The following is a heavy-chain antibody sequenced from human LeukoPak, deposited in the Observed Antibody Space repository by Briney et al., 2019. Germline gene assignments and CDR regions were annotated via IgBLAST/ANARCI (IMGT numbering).Heavy chain of an antibody. J-gene: IGHJ4*02. CDR2: IRSKAYGGTT. V-gene: IGHV3-49*03. D-gene: IGHD3-3*01. Sequence: GGSLRLSCTASGFTFGDYAMSWFRQAPGKGLEWVGFIRSKAYGGTTEYAASVKGRFTISRDDSKNTLYLQMNSLKTEDTAVYYCTTGAYDFWSGYNPGGYWGQGTLVTVSS. CDR3: TTGAYDFWSGYNPGGY. CDR1: GFTFGDYA.